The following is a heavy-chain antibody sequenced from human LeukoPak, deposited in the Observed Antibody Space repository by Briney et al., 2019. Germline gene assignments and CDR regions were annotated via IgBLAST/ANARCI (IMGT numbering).Heavy chain of an antibody. D-gene: IGHD2-2*01. Sequence: GSLRLSCAASGFTFSSYWMSWVRQAPGKGLAWVANIKQDGSEKYYVDSVKGRFTISRDNAKKSLYLQMNSLRAEDTAVYNCARVPGYCSSTSCLDHGMDVWGQGTTVTVSS. CDR1: GFTFSSYW. V-gene: IGHV3-7*03. CDR2: IKQDGSEK. J-gene: IGHJ6*02. CDR3: ARVPGYCSSTSCLDHGMDV.